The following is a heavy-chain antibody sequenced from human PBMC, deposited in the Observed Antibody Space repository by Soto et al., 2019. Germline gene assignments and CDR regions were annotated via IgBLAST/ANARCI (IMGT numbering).Heavy chain of an antibody. CDR3: ARDRGYCSGGSCSTTWFDP. J-gene: IGHJ5*02. D-gene: IGHD2-15*01. Sequence: ASMKVSCKASGYTFTSYAMHWVRQAPGQRLEWMGWINAGNGNTKYSQKFQGRVTITRDTSASTAYMELSSLRSEDTAVYYCARDRGYCSGGSCSTTWFDPWGQGTLVTVSS. V-gene: IGHV1-3*01. CDR1: GYTFTSYA. CDR2: INAGNGNT.